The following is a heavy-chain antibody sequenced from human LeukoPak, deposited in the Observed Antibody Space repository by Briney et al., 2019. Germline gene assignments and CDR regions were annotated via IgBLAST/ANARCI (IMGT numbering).Heavy chain of an antibody. CDR3: ARHAPAYYYDSSGYYGYFDY. Sequence: SETLSLTCTVSGGSISSSSYYWGWIRQPPGKGLEWIGSIYYSGSTYYNPSLKSRVTISVDTSKNQFSLKLSSVTAADTAVYYCARHAPAYYYDSSGYYGYFDYWGQGTLVTVSS. CDR2: IYYSGST. CDR1: GGSISSSSYY. D-gene: IGHD3-22*01. V-gene: IGHV4-39*01. J-gene: IGHJ4*02.